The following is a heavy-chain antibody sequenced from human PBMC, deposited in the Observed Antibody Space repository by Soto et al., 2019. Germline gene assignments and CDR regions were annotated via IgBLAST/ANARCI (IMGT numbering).Heavy chain of an antibody. V-gene: IGHV4-59*01. CDR1: GGSMSEYF. D-gene: IGHD3-10*01. J-gene: IGHJ5*02. Sequence: SETLSLTCIVSGGSMSEYFWSWIRQSPGKGLEWIGYIYYLGSTDYNPSLKSRVTISVDTSKRQFSLRLTSVTAEDTAVYYCARGFGRGAMVRGVIRNNWLEPWGPGTLVNVSS. CDR2: IYYLGST. CDR3: ARGFGRGAMVRGVIRNNWLEP.